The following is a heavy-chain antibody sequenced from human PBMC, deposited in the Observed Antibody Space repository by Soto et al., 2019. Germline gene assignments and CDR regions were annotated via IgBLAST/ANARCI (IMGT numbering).Heavy chain of an antibody. CDR2: IIPILGIA. CDR3: ARDPGRDYPSYMEV. D-gene: IGHD1-26*01. Sequence: GASVKVSCKASGGTFSSYTISWVRQAPGQGLEWMGRIIPILGIANYAQKFQGRVTITADKSTSTAYMELSSLRSEDTAVYYRARDPGRDYPSYMEVWGKGTTVTVSS. V-gene: IGHV1-69*04. J-gene: IGHJ6*03. CDR1: GGTFSSYT.